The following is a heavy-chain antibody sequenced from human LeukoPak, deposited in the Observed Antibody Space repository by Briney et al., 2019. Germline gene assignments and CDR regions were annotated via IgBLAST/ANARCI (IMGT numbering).Heavy chain of an antibody. CDR3: ARDAGGYYYGSSGLSFDY. CDR1: GLIFSYYY. CDR2: ISSSGSTI. V-gene: IGHV3-11*04. Sequence: KPGGSLTLFCAVSGLIFSYYYMIWLRQSRGKGLVGVSYISSSGSTIYYTDSVKGRFTITRDNANHSLYLQMNSLRAEDTAVYYCARDAGGYYYGSSGLSFDYWGQGTLVTVSS. J-gene: IGHJ4*02. D-gene: IGHD3-22*01.